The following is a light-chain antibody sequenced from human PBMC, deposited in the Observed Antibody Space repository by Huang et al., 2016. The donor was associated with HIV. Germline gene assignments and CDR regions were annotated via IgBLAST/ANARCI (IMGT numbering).Light chain of an antibody. Sequence: DIQMTQSPSTLSASIGDRVTITCRASQTITWWLAWYQQKPGKAPKVLIYKAASLEGGVPSRFIGSGSGTDFTLTISSLQPDDFATYYCQQYNAYPWTFGQGTKVEI. CDR1: QTITWW. CDR2: KAA. CDR3: QQYNAYPWT. V-gene: IGKV1-5*03. J-gene: IGKJ1*01.